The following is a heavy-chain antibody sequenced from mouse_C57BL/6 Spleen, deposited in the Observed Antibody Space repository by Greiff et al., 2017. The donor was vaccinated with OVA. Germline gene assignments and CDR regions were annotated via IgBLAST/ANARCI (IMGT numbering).Heavy chain of an antibody. CDR1: GYTFTSYG. J-gene: IGHJ2*01. CDR2: IYPRSGNT. D-gene: IGHD4-1*01. V-gene: IGHV1-81*01. Sequence: VKLQQSGAELARPGASVKLSCKASGYTFTSYGISWVKQRTGQGLEWIGEIYPRSGNTYYNEKFKGKATLTADKSSSTAYMELRSLTSEDSAVYFCARELGTGAYWGQGTTLTVSS. CDR3: ARELGTGAY.